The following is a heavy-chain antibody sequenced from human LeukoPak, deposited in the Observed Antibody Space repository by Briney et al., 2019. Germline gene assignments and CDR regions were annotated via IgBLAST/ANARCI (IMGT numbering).Heavy chain of an antibody. CDR1: GYTFTGYY. D-gene: IGHD3-16*01. V-gene: IGHV1-46*01. CDR2: INPRGTAT. Sequence: ASLKVSCKASGYTFTGYYMHWVPQAPGQGLEWMGLINPRGTATRYAESFQGRLTLTRDLSTSTDYMELSSLRSDDTAVYFCARDTSEGDYAWWFDPWGQGTLVTVAS. J-gene: IGHJ5*02. CDR3: ARDTSEGDYAWWFDP.